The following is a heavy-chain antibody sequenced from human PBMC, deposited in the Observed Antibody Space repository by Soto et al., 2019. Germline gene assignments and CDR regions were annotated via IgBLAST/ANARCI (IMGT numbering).Heavy chain of an antibody. Sequence: QVQLVQSGAEVKKSGASVKVSCKASGYTFTSHDINWVRQTTGQGLEWMGWMNPNSGNTGYAQKFQGRVTMTRNTSISTAYMELSSLRSEDTAVYYCARWDYGYYARFDYWGQGTLVTVSS. CDR3: ARWDYGYYARFDY. D-gene: IGHD4-17*01. CDR1: GYTFTSHD. J-gene: IGHJ4*02. V-gene: IGHV1-8*01. CDR2: MNPNSGNT.